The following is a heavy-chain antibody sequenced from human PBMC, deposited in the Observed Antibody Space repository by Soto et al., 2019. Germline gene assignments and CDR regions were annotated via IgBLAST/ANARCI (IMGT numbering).Heavy chain of an antibody. CDR3: ARGGVPGYCSGGSCYRNWFDP. V-gene: IGHV4-31*03. J-gene: IGHJ5*02. D-gene: IGHD2-15*01. Sequence: PSETLSLTCTVSGGSISSGGYYWSWIRQHPGKGLEWIGYIYYSGSTYYNPSLKSRVTISVDTSKNQFSLKLSSVTAADTAVYYCARGGVPGYCSGGSCYRNWFDPWGQGTLVTVSS. CDR2: IYYSGST. CDR1: GGSISSGGYY.